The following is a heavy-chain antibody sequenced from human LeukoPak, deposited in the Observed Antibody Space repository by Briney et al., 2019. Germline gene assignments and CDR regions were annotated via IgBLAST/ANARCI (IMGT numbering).Heavy chain of an antibody. CDR1: GFTFSSYA. J-gene: IGHJ4*02. V-gene: IGHV3-23*01. Sequence: GGSLRLSCAASGFTFSSYAMSWVRQAPGKGLEWVSTISSSGGSTYNADSVKGRFTISRDNSKNTLYVQMYSLRADDTAVYYCAKNAGSYSAGGFDCWGQGTLDTFSS. D-gene: IGHD1-26*01. CDR3: AKNAGSYSAGGFDC. CDR2: ISSSGGST.